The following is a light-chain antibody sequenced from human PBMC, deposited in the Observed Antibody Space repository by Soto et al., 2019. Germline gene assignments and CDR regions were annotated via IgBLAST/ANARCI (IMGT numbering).Light chain of an antibody. CDR3: QVWDSSSDHP. J-gene: IGLJ2*01. V-gene: IGLV3-21*04. CDR2: YDS. Sequence: SYELTQPPSVSVAPGKTARITCGGNNIGSKSVHWYQQKPGQAPVLVIYYDSDRPSGIPERFSGSNSGNTATLTISRVEAGDEADYYCQVWDSSSDHPFGGGTKLTDL. CDR1: NIGSKS.